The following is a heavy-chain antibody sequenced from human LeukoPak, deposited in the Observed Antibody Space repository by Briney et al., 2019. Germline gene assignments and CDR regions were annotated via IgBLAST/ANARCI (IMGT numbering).Heavy chain of an antibody. CDR2: IGNKASNYAT. D-gene: IGHD3-3*01. CDR3: AGNYDSWTGLNY. CDR1: GFTFSGSA. Sequence: GGSLRLSCAASGFTFSGSAMHWVRQASGKGLEWVGHIGNKASNYATEYAASLKGRFTISRGDSKDTAYLQVNSLKTEDTAVYYCAGNYDSWTGLNYWGQGTLVTVSS. V-gene: IGHV3-73*01. J-gene: IGHJ4*02.